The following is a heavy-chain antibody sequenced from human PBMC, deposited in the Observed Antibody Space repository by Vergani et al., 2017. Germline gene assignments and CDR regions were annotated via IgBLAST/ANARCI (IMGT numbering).Heavy chain of an antibody. Sequence: EVQLVESGGGIVKPGGSLRLSCVASGSTASGNYMTWVRQAPGKGLEWVSHIYSGDETYYADSVKGRVTISRDTSKNTLHLQINNLRVEDTAVYYCARGNYYGSGTYVDPWGQGILVTVSS. CDR2: IYSGDET. J-gene: IGHJ5*02. CDR1: GSTASGNY. CDR3: ARGNYYGSGTYVDP. D-gene: IGHD3-10*01. V-gene: IGHV3-66*02.